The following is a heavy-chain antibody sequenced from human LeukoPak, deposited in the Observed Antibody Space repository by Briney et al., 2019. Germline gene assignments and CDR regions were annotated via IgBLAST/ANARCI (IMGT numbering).Heavy chain of an antibody. D-gene: IGHD3-22*01. J-gene: IGHJ4*02. CDR3: ARAPYYYDSSGRLDY. Sequence: EASVKVSCKASGYTFTSYGISWVRQAPGQGLEWMGWINGYNGNTNYAQKLQGRVTMTTDRSTSTAFMELRSLRSDDTAVYYCARAPYYYDSSGRLDYWGQGTLVTVSS. CDR1: GYTFTSYG. V-gene: IGHV1-18*01. CDR2: INGYNGNT.